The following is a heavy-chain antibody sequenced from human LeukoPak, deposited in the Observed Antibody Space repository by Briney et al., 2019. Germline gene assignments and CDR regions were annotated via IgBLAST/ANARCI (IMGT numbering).Heavy chain of an antibody. Sequence: SQTLSLTCAISGDGVSSKSACWTWIRQSPSSGLGWLGRTCYRSRWGSDYAPSLKSRISIKADTSKNQFSLQLNSVTPEDTAVYYCAREGDWAGTAYWGQGTLVAVSA. D-gene: IGHD3/OR15-3a*01. CDR1: GDGVSSKSAC. V-gene: IGHV6-1*01. CDR3: AREGDWAGTAY. J-gene: IGHJ4*02. CDR2: TCYRSRWGS.